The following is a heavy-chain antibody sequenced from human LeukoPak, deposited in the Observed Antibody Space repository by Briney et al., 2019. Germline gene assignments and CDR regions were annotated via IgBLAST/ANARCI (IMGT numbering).Heavy chain of an antibody. CDR3: ARDGGSYYSDY. J-gene: IGHJ4*02. V-gene: IGHV3-66*02. Sequence: GGSLRLSCADPGFTVSSNYMSWVRQAPGKGLEWVSVTYSGGSTYYADSVKCRFSISRDNSNNTLYLQMNSLRAEDAAVYYCARDGGSYYSDYWGQGTLVTVSS. CDR1: GFTVSSNY. CDR2: TYSGGST. D-gene: IGHD2-15*01.